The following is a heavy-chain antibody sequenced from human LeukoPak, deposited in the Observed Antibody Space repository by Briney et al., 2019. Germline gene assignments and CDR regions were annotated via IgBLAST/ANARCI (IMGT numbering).Heavy chain of an antibody. J-gene: IGHJ4*02. CDR2: TYYRSKWYN. Sequence: SQTLSLTCATSGDSVSSNSAAWNWIRQSPSRGLEWLGRTYYRSKWYNDYAVSVKSRITINPDTSKNQFSLQLNSVTPEDTAVYYCARTDRLYDSSGYYSNYFDYWGQGTLVTVSS. CDR3: ARTDRLYDSSGYYSNYFDY. V-gene: IGHV6-1*01. CDR1: GDSVSSNSAA. D-gene: IGHD3-22*01.